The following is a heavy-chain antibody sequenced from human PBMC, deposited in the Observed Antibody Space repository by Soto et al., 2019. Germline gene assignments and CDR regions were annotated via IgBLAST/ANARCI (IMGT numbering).Heavy chain of an antibody. J-gene: IGHJ4*02. Sequence: EVQLLESGGGLVQPGGSLRLSCAASGFTFSSYAMRWVRQAPVKGLEWVSAISGSGGITYYADSVKGRFTISRDNSKNTLYLQMNSLRAEDTAVYYWARRGSGSYYDYWGQGTLVTVSS. V-gene: IGHV3-23*01. CDR2: ISGSGGIT. D-gene: IGHD1-26*01. CDR1: GFTFSSYA. CDR3: ARRGSGSYYDY.